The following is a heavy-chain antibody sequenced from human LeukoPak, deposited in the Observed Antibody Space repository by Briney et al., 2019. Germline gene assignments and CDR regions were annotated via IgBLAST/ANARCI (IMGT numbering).Heavy chain of an antibody. CDR1: VFTFSSYA. D-gene: IGHD6-13*01. J-gene: IGHJ4*02. CDR2: ISGLGGST. V-gene: IGHV3-23*01. CDR3: ARDVEARISAAGTFDY. Sequence: PGGSLRLSCAASVFTFSSYAMSWVRQAPGKGLEWVSVISGLGGSTYYADSVKGRFAISRDNSKNTLWLQMNSLRADDTAIYYCARDVEARISAAGTFDYWGQGSLVTVSS.